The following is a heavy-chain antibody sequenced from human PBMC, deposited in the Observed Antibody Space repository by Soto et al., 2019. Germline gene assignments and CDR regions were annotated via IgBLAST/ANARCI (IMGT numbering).Heavy chain of an antibody. CDR2: INHRGST. D-gene: IGHD3-22*01. CDR1: GGSFSGYY. CDR3: ARGSTTMIVPDY. Sequence: SETLSLTCAVYGGSFSGYYWSWIRQPPGKGLEWIGEINHRGSTSYNPSLKSRVTISVDTSKNQFSLKLNSVNAADTAVYYCARGSTTMIVPDYWGQGTLVTVSS. J-gene: IGHJ4*02. V-gene: IGHV4-34*01.